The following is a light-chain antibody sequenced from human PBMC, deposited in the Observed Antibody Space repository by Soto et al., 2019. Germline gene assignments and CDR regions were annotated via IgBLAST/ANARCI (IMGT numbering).Light chain of an antibody. CDR2: DVS. CDR1: SSDVGGYNY. Sequence: QSVLTQPASVSGSPGQSITISCTGTSSDVGGYNYVSRYQQHPGKAPKLMIYDVSNRPSGVSNRFSGSKSGNTASLTISGLQAEDEADYYCSSYTSSSTLFGGGTQLTVL. V-gene: IGLV2-14*01. J-gene: IGLJ2*01. CDR3: SSYTSSSTL.